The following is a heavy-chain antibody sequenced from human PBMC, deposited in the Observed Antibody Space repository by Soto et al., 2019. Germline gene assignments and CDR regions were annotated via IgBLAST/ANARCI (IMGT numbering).Heavy chain of an antibody. J-gene: IGHJ6*02. CDR3: ARHGGPPIEQQLVLSYYYGMDV. CDR1: GYSFTSYW. V-gene: IGHV5-10-1*01. CDR2: IDPSDSYT. D-gene: IGHD6-13*01. Sequence: PGESLKISCKGSGYSFTSYWISWVRQMPGKGLEWMGRIDPSDSYTNYSPSFQGHVTISADKSISTAYLQWSSLKASDTAMYYCARHGGPPIEQQLVLSYYYGMDVWGQGTTVTVSS.